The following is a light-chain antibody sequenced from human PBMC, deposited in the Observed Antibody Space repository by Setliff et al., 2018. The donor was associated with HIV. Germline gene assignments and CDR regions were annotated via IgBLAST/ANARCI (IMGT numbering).Light chain of an antibody. Sequence: QAVVTQEPSLTVSPGGTVTLTCGSSTGAVTSGHYPYWFQQKPGQAPRTLIYDTSNKHSWTPARFSGSLLGGKAVLTLSGVQPEDEAEYYCLLYYGGALVVFGGGTKVTVL. CDR1: TGAVTSGHY. CDR3: LLYYGGALVV. V-gene: IGLV7-46*01. J-gene: IGLJ2*01. CDR2: DTS.